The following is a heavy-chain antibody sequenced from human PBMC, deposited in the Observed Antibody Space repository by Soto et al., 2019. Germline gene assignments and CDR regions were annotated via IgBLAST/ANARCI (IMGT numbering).Heavy chain of an antibody. CDR2: IYHSGST. Sequence: QLQLQESGSGLVKPSQTLSLTCAVSGGSISSGGYSWSWIRQPPGKGQEWIGYIYHSGSTYYNPSLKSRVTISVDRSKNQFSLKLSSLTAADTTVYYCAGGIAARPLGYWGQGTLVTVSS. CDR1: GGSISSGGYS. J-gene: IGHJ4*02. D-gene: IGHD6-6*01. V-gene: IGHV4-30-2*01. CDR3: AGGIAARPLGY.